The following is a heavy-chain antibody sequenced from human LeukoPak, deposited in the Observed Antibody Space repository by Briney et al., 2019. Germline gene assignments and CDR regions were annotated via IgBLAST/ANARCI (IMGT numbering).Heavy chain of an antibody. CDR2: IYPRDSDT. D-gene: IGHD5-12*01. Sequence: GESLKISCKGSGYSFTSYWIGWVRQMPGKGLEWMGIIYPRDSDTRYSPSFQGQVTISADKSISTAYLQWSSLKASDTAMYYCARTIVATGAYNWFDPWGQGTLVTVSS. CDR3: ARTIVATGAYNWFDP. V-gene: IGHV5-51*01. CDR1: GYSFTSYW. J-gene: IGHJ5*02.